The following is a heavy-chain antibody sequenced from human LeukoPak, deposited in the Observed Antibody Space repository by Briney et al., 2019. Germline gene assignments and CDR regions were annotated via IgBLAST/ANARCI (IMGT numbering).Heavy chain of an antibody. CDR1: GFTFCDHY. CDR2: IRNKANRYTT. D-gene: IGHD1-1*01. CDR3: ARDRVPDDY. J-gene: IGHJ4*02. Sequence: GGALRHSCAASGFTFCDHYIDRVLPAPGKGLEWVGRIRNKANRYTTEYAASVKGRFTISRDDSKNLLYLKMNSLRAEDTAVYYCARDRVPDDYWGQGTLVTVSS. V-gene: IGHV3-72*01.